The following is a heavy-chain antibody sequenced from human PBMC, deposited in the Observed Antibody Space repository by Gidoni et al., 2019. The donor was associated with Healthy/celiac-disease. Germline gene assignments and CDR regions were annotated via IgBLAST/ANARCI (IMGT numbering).Heavy chain of an antibody. D-gene: IGHD3-10*01. V-gene: IGHV3-23*01. CDR1: GFTFSSYA. CDR3: AKDSRITMVRGGLKDY. Sequence: EVQLLESGGGLVQPGGSLRLSCAASGFTFSSYARSWVRQAPGKGLEWVSAIRGSGGSTYYADSVKGRFTIARDNSKNTLYLQMNSLRAEDTAVYYCAKDSRITMVRGGLKDYWGQGTLVTVSS. CDR2: IRGSGGST. J-gene: IGHJ4*02.